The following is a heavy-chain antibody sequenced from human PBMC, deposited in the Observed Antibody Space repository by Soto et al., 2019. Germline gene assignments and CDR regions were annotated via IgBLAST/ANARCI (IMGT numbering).Heavy chain of an antibody. CDR2: ISSSGSTI. Sequence: PGGSLRLSCAASGFTFSDYYMSWIRQAPGKGLEWVSYISSSGSTIYYADSVKGRFTISRDNAKNSLYLQMNSLRAEDTAVYYCARDLGYYDFWSGYTKVYGLDVWGQGTTVTVSS. CDR3: ARDLGYYDFWSGYTKVYGLDV. D-gene: IGHD3-3*01. V-gene: IGHV3-11*01. J-gene: IGHJ6*02. CDR1: GFTFSDYY.